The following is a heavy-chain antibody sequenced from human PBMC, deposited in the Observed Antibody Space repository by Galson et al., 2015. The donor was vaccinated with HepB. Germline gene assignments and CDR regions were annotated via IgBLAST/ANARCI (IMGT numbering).Heavy chain of an antibody. J-gene: IGHJ6*02. Sequence: SLRLSCAASGFTFSSYAMHWVRQAPGKGLEWVAVISYDGSNKYYADSVKGRFTISRDNSKNTLYLQMNSLRAEDTAVYYCARETGTTTFRYYYYGMDVWGQGTTVTVSS. CDR1: GFTFSSYA. CDR3: ARETGTTTFRYYYYGMDV. D-gene: IGHD1-7*01. CDR2: ISYDGSNK. V-gene: IGHV3-30-3*01.